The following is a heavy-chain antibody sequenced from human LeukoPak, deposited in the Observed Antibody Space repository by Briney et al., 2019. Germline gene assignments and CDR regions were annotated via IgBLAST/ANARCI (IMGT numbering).Heavy chain of an antibody. CDR3: ARAGRGSSWYPTEFWSYDYYYYMDV. J-gene: IGHJ6*03. CDR1: GYTFTSYG. CDR2: ISAYNGNT. V-gene: IGHV1-18*01. Sequence: VASVKVSCKASGYTFTSYGISWVRQAPGQGLEWMGWISAYNGNTNYAQKLQGRVTMTTDTSTSTAYMELRSLRSDDTAVYYCARAGRGSSWYPTEFWSYDYYYYMDVWGKGTTVTISS. D-gene: IGHD6-13*01.